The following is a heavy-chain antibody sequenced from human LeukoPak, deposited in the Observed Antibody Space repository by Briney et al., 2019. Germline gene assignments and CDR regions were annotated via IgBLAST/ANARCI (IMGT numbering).Heavy chain of an antibody. CDR3: ARDPPGIAVASHFDY. CDR2: IYTSGST. Sequence: PSETLSLTCTVSGGSIRSYYWSWIRQPAGKGLEWIGRIYTSGSTNYNPSLKSRVTMSVDTSKNQFSLKLSSVTAADTAVYYCARDPPGIAVASHFDYWGQGTLVTVSS. CDR1: GGSIRSYY. V-gene: IGHV4-4*07. J-gene: IGHJ4*02. D-gene: IGHD6-19*01.